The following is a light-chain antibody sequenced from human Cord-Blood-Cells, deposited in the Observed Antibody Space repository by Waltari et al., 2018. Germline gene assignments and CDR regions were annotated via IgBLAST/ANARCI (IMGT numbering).Light chain of an antibody. CDR1: QSVLYSSNNKNY. CDR3: QQYYSTPRT. J-gene: IGKJ1*01. CDR2: WAS. Sequence: DIVMTQSPDSLAVSLGERATINCKXSQSVLYSSNNKNYLAWYQQKPGQPPKLRIYWASTRESGVPDRFSGSGSGTDFTLTISSLQAEDVAVYYCQQYYSTPRTFGQGTKVEIK. V-gene: IGKV4-1*01.